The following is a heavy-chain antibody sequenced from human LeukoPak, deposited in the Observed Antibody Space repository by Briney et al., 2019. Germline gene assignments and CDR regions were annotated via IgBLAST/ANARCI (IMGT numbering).Heavy chain of an antibody. D-gene: IGHD1-26*01. CDR3: ASSGWEPYYYYYMDV. CDR1: GYTFTSYD. CDR2: MNPNSGNT. J-gene: IGHJ6*03. Sequence: ASVKVSCKASGYTFTSYDINWVRQAPGQGLEWMGWMNPNSGNTGYAQKFQGRVTMTRNTSISTAYMELSSLRSEDTAVYYCASSGWEPYYYYYMDVWGKGTTVTVSS. V-gene: IGHV1-8*01.